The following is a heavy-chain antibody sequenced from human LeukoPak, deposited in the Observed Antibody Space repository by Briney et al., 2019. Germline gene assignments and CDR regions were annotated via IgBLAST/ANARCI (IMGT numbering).Heavy chain of an antibody. CDR2: IYYSGST. CDR1: GGSISSYY. Sequence: PSGTLSLTCTVSGGSISSYYWSWIRQPPGKGLEWIGYIYYSGSTNYNPSLKSRVTISVDTSKNQFSLKLSSVTAADTAVYYCARDSSSRTYYYYYYMDVWGKGTTVTVSS. CDR3: ARDSSSRTYYYYYYMDV. V-gene: IGHV4-59*01. J-gene: IGHJ6*03. D-gene: IGHD6-13*01.